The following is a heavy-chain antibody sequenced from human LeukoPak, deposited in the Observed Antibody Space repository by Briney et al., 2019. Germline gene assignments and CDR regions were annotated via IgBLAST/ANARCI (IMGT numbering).Heavy chain of an antibody. V-gene: IGHV1-46*01. CDR2: INPSGGST. CDR1: GYTFINYY. D-gene: IGHD2-2*01. CDR3: ATEVVPAATYYYCGMDV. J-gene: IGHJ6*02. Sequence: ASVKVSCKASGYTFINYYIHWVRQAPGQGLEWMGIINPSGGSTSYAQKFQGRVTMTRDKSTSTVYMELSSLRSEDTAVYYCATEVVPAATYYYCGMDVWGQGTTVTVYS.